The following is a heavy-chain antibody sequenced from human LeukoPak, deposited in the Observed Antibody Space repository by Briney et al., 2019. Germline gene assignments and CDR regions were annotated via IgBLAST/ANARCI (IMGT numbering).Heavy chain of an antibody. CDR1: GFTFSSSA. D-gene: IGHD6-13*01. Sequence: GGSLRLSCAASGFTFSSSAMHWVRQAPGKGLEWVAVISYDRGNEYYADSVKGRFTISRDNSKNTLYVQMNSLRAEDTAVYYCARGTYSSSWFLDYWGQGTLVTVSS. CDR2: ISYDRGNE. V-gene: IGHV3-30*04. J-gene: IGHJ4*02. CDR3: ARGTYSSSWFLDY.